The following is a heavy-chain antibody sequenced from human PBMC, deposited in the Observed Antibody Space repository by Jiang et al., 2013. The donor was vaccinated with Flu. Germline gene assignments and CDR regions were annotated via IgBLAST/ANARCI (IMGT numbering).Heavy chain of an antibody. CDR3: ARGGQWLMDAFDI. J-gene: IGHJ3*02. CDR1: IQLYQLL. D-gene: IGHD6-19*01. CDR2: SIPGDSDT. V-gene: IGHV5-51*01. Sequence: EVKKPGESLKISCKGFWIQLYQLLDRLGAPDSPGKAWSGWGSSIPGDSDTRYSPSFQGQVTISADKSISTAYLQWSSLKASDTAMYYCARGGQWLMDAFDIWGQGTMVTVSS.